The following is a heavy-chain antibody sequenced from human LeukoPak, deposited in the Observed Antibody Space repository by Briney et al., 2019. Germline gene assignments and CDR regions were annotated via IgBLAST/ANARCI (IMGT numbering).Heavy chain of an antibody. V-gene: IGHV1-46*01. CDR1: GYTFRTFY. Sequence: ASVKVSCKASGYTFRTFYIHWVRQAPGQGLEWMGMINPSGGSTSHTQKFQGRVTMTRDTSTSTVYMELSSLRSEDAAVYYCARGPPHGDYSIVFDFWGQGTLATVSS. D-gene: IGHD4-17*01. J-gene: IGHJ4*02. CDR2: INPSGGST. CDR3: ARGPPHGDYSIVFDF.